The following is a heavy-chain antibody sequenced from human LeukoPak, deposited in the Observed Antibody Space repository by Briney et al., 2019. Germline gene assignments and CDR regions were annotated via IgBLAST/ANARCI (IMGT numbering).Heavy chain of an antibody. CDR2: IYYSGST. Sequence: SETLSLTCTVSGGSISSSSYYWGWIRQPPGKGLEWIGSIYYSGSTYYNPPLKSRVTISVDTSKNQFSLKLSSVTAADTAVYYCARGGWGSFDYWGQGTLVTVSS. CDR3: ARGGWGSFDY. J-gene: IGHJ4*02. CDR1: GGSISSSSYY. V-gene: IGHV4-39*07. D-gene: IGHD1-26*01.